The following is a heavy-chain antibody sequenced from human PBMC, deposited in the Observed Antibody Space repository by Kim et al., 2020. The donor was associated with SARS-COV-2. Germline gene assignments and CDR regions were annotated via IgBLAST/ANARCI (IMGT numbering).Heavy chain of an antibody. V-gene: IGHV4-34*01. Sequence: SETLSLTCAVYGGSFSGYYWSWIRQPPGKGLEWIGEINHSGSTNYNPSLKSRVTISVDTSKNQFSLKLSSVTAADTAVYYCARVHRSSRERDFQHWGQGTLVTVSS. CDR2: INHSGST. J-gene: IGHJ1*01. CDR1: GGSFSGYY. CDR3: ARVHRSSRERDFQH. D-gene: IGHD6-13*01.